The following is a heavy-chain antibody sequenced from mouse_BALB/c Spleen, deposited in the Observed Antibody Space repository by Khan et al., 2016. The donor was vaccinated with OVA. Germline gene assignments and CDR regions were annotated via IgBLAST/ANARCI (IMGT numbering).Heavy chain of an antibody. Sequence: QVQLQQSGAELARPGASVKLSCKASGYTFTDYYINWVKQRTGQGLEWIGEISPGSGDTYYNERFTGKSTLTADKSSSTAYMQLSSLTSDASAVYFCARRNYFGYTFAYWGQGTLVTVSA. CDR1: GYTFTDYY. D-gene: IGHD1-2*01. J-gene: IGHJ3*01. V-gene: IGHV1-77*01. CDR3: ARRNYFGYTFAY. CDR2: ISPGSGDT.